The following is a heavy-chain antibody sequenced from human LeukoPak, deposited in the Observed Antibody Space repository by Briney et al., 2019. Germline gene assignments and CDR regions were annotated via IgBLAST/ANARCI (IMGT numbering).Heavy chain of an antibody. CDR2: INPSGGAT. V-gene: IGHV1-46*01. Sequence: AASVKVSCKASGYTFTSNYMHWVRQAPGQGLEWMGVINPSGGATNYAQKFQGRVTMTRDTSTSTVYMELSSLRSEDTAVYYCARWGRGHSIGWYVGTSDYWGQGTLVTISS. CDR1: GYTFTSNY. J-gene: IGHJ4*02. D-gene: IGHD6-19*01. CDR3: ARWGRGHSIGWYVGTSDY.